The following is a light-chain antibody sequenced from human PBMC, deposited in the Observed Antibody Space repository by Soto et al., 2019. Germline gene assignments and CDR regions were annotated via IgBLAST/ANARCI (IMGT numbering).Light chain of an antibody. Sequence: QSALTQPASVSGSPGQSITISCTGTSGDIGGYNYVSWYQQHPGKAPKLLISEVTNRPSGVSNRFSGSKSGNTASLTISVLQAEDEADYYCSSYTTNITPVVFGGGTKVTVL. CDR1: SGDIGGYNY. CDR2: EVT. J-gene: IGLJ2*01. V-gene: IGLV2-14*01. CDR3: SSYTTNITPVV.